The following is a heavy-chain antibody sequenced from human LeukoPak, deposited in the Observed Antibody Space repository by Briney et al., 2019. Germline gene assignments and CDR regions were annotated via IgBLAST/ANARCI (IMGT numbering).Heavy chain of an antibody. CDR2: ISYDGSNK. CDR1: GFTFYKYA. J-gene: IGHJ4*02. Sequence: GGSLRLSCAASGFTFYKYAMHWVRQAPGKGLEWVTIISYDGSNKYYADSVKGRFTISRDNSKNTLYLQMNSLRAEDTAVYYCARAATIFGVVNHFDYWGQGTLVTVSS. D-gene: IGHD3-3*01. CDR3: ARAATIFGVVNHFDY. V-gene: IGHV3-30-3*01.